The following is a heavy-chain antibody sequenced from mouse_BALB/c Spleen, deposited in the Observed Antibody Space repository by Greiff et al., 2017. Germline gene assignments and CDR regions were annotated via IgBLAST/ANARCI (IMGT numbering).Heavy chain of an antibody. CDR2: ISYDGSN. Sequence: EVHLVESGPGLVKPSQSLSLTCSVTGYSITSGYYWNWIRQFPGNKLEWMGYISYDGSNNYNPSLKNRISITRDTSKNQFFLKLNSVTTEDTATYYCARKKYGNSLYAMDYWGQGTSVTVSS. CDR3: ARKKYGNSLYAMDY. D-gene: IGHD2-10*02. V-gene: IGHV3-6*02. CDR1: GYSITSGYY. J-gene: IGHJ4*01.